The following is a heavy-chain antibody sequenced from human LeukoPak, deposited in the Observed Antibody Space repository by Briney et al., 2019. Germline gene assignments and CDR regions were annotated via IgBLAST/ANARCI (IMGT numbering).Heavy chain of an antibody. CDR1: GGSISSYY. J-gene: IGHJ5*02. V-gene: IGHV4-59*01. CDR3: ARGLGYYDFWSGYYEGYNWFDP. CDR2: IYYSGST. D-gene: IGHD3-3*01. Sequence: SETLSLTCTVSGGSISSYYWSWIRQPAGKGLEWIGYIYYSGSTNYNPSLKSRVTISVDTSKNQFSLKLSSVTAADTAVYYCARGLGYYDFWSGYYEGYNWFDPWGQGTLVTVSS.